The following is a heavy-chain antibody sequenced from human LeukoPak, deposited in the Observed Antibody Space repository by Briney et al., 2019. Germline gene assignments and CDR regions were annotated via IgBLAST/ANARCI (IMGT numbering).Heavy chain of an antibody. J-gene: IGHJ4*02. D-gene: IGHD3-22*01. V-gene: IGHV4-59*08. CDR1: GGSISTYY. Sequence: SETLSLTCTVSGGSISTYYWNWIRQPPGKGLEWIGYIYYTGNTYYNPSLKSRVSISVDTSKNHFSLNLSSVTAAGTAVYYCARGADDTTGYYPFDYWGQGTLVTVSS. CDR3: ARGADDTTGYYPFDY. CDR2: IYYTGNT.